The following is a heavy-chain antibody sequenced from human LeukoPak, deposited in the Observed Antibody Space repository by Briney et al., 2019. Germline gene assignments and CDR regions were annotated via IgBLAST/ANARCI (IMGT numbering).Heavy chain of an antibody. J-gene: IGHJ4*02. V-gene: IGHV3-23*01. CDR3: AKDLGSYYDSSGYYMVGFDY. Sequence: PGGSLRLSCAASGFMFSSYDMHWVRQAPGKGLEWVSAISGSGGSTYYADSAKGRFTISRDNSKNTLYLQMNSLRVEDTAVYYCAKDLGSYYDSSGYYMVGFDYWGQGTLVTVSS. CDR1: GFMFSSYD. CDR2: ISGSGGST. D-gene: IGHD3-22*01.